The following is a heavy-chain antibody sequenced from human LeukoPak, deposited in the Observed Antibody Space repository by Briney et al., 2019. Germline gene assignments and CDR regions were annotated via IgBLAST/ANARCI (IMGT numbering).Heavy chain of an antibody. Sequence: SETLSLTCTASGGSISSSSYYWSWIRQPPGKGLEWIGYIYYSGSTNYNPSLKSRVTISVDTSRNQFSLKLSSVTAADTAVYFCARGLYGSGTFGYWGQGTLVTVSS. CDR3: ARGLYGSGTFGY. J-gene: IGHJ4*02. V-gene: IGHV4-61*01. CDR1: GGSISSSSYY. CDR2: IYYSGST. D-gene: IGHD3-10*01.